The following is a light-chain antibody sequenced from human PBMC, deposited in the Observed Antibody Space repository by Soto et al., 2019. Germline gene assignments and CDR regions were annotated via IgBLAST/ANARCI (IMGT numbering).Light chain of an antibody. CDR2: GAS. Sequence: EIVLTQSPATLSLSPGERATLSCRASQSVGSNLAWYQQKPGQAPRLLIYGASTRGTGIPARFSGSGSGTEFTLTISSLQSEDFAVYYCQQYNTWPLTWTFGQGTRWIS. J-gene: IGKJ1*01. CDR3: QQYNTWPLTWT. V-gene: IGKV3-15*01. CDR1: QSVGSN.